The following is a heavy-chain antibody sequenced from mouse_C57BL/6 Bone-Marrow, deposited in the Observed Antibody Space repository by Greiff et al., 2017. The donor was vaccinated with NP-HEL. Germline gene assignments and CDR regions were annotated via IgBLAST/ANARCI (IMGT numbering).Heavy chain of an antibody. D-gene: IGHD4-1*01. V-gene: IGHV14-4*01. CDR2: IDPENGDT. Sequence: VQLQQSGAELVRPGASVKLSCTASGFNITDDYMHWVKQRPEQGLEWIGWIDPENGDTEYASKFQGKATITADTSSNTAYLQLSSLTSEDTAVYYCTTGLGQGDFDYWGQGTTLTVSS. CDR3: TTGLGQGDFDY. J-gene: IGHJ2*01. CDR1: GFNITDDY.